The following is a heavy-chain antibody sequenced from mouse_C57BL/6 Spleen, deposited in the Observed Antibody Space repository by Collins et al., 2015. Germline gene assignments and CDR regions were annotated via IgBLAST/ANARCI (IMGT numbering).Heavy chain of an antibody. CDR3: ARKKEIYYGYDPFYAMDY. CDR1: GFSLTSYG. Sequence: QVQLKQSGPGLVQPSQSLSITCTVSGFSLTSYGVHWVRQSPGKGLEWLGVIWSGGSTDYNAAFISRLSISKDNSKSQVFFKMNSLQANDTAIYYCARKKEIYYGYDPFYAMDYWGQGTSVTVSS. V-gene: IGHV2-2*02. CDR2: IWSGGST. D-gene: IGHD2-2*01. J-gene: IGHJ4*01.